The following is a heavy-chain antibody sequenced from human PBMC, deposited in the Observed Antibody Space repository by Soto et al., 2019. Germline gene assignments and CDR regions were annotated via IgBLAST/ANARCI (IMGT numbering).Heavy chain of an antibody. D-gene: IGHD6-13*01. Sequence: SQTLSLTCAISGDSVSSNSAAWNWIRQSPSRGLEWLGRTYYRSKWYNDYAVSVKSRITINPDTSKNQFSLQLNSVTPEDTAVYYCARGKRAYSSSWYEYHFDYWGQGTLVTVSS. CDR2: TYYRSKWYN. CDR1: GDSVSSNSAA. V-gene: IGHV6-1*01. J-gene: IGHJ4*02. CDR3: ARGKRAYSSSWYEYHFDY.